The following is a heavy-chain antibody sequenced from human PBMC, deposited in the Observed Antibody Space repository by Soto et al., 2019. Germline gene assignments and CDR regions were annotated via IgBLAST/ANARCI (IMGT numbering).Heavy chain of an antibody. D-gene: IGHD3-22*01. CDR1: GYTFTSYG. J-gene: IGHJ4*02. V-gene: IGHV1-18*01. CDR3: ARGFTLPGYYDSSGYYYFFDY. Sequence: ASVKVSCKASGYTFTSYGISWVRQAPGQGLEWMGWISAYNGNTNYAQKLQGRVTMTTDTSTSTAYMELRSLRSDDTAVYYCARGFTLPGYYDSSGYYYFFDYWGQGTLVTVSS. CDR2: ISAYNGNT.